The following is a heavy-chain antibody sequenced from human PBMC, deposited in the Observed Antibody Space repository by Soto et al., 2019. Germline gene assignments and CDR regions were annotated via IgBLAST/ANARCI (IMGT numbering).Heavy chain of an antibody. D-gene: IGHD6-6*01. CDR2: FDPEDGET. V-gene: IGHV1-24*01. Sequence: ASVKVFCKVSGYTLTELSMHWVRQAPGKGLEWMGGFDPEDGETIYAQKFQGRVTMTEDTSTDTAYMELSSLRSEDTAVYYCATSSIEDSSIEISAFDIWGHGTMVTVSS. CDR1: GYTLTELS. CDR3: ATSSIEDSSIEISAFDI. J-gene: IGHJ3*02.